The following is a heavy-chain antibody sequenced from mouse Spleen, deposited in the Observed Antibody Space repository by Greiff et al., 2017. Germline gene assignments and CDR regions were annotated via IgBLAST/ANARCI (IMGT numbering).Heavy chain of an antibody. V-gene: IGHV8-8*01. CDR1: GFSLSTFGMG. CDR2: IWWDDDK. CDR3: ARILLGIYAMDY. J-gene: IGHJ4*01. D-gene: IGHD4-1*01. Sequence: QVQLQQSGPGILQPSQTLSLTCSFSGFSLSTFGMGVGWIRQPSGKGLEWLAHIWWDDDKSYNPALKSRPTISKDTSKNQVFLKIANVDTADTATYYCARILLGIYAMDYWGQGTSVTVSS.